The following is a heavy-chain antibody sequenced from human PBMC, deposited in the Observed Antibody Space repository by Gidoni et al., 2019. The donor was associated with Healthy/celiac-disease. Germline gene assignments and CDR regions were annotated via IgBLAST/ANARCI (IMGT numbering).Heavy chain of an antibody. V-gene: IGHV3-23*01. Sequence: EVPLLESGGGLVQPGGSLRLSCAASGFTFSSYAMSWVRQAPGKGLEWVSAISGSGGSTYYADSVKGRFTISRDNSKNTLYLQMNSLRAEDTAVYYCAKDSYYIDSGWGIFDYWGQGTLVTVSS. CDR1: GFTFSSYA. CDR3: AKDSYYIDSGWGIFDY. CDR2: ISGSGGST. D-gene: IGHD6-19*01. J-gene: IGHJ4*02.